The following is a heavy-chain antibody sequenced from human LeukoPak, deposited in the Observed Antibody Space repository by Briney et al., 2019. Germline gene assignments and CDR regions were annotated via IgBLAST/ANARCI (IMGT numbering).Heavy chain of an antibody. Sequence: GGSLRLSCAASGFTFSGHWMSWVSQAPGKGLEWVANINQGGSDKYYVDSVNSRFTISRDNANNLLYLQMNSLRGEDTAVYYCTRDRSRAEDDWGQGTLVTVSS. D-gene: IGHD1-14*01. CDR2: INQGGSDK. CDR1: GFTFSGHW. V-gene: IGHV3-7*01. J-gene: IGHJ4*02. CDR3: TRDRSRAEDD.